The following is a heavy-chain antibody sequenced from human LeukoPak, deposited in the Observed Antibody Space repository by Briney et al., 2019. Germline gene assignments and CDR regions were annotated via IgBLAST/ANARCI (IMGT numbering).Heavy chain of an antibody. J-gene: IGHJ4*02. CDR1: GFTFSSYW. V-gene: IGHV3-74*01. CDR3: AREKF. CDR2: INSEGSNT. Sequence: PGGSLRLSCAASGFTFSSYWMHWVRQVPEKGLVWVSRINSEGSNTGYADSVKGRFTISRDNAKNTLYLQINSLRAEDTAVYYCAREKFWGQGTLVTVSS.